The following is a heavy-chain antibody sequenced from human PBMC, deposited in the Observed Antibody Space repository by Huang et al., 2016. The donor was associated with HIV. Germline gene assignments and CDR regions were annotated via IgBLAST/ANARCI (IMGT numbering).Heavy chain of an antibody. CDR2: INSDGSST. CDR3: ARDPRIQSWLNFFDY. D-gene: IGHD3-22*01. CDR1: GLRISSYW. Sequence: EVQLVESGGGLVQPGGSLRRSCAASGLRISSYWMHWVRQAPGKGLVWVSRINSDGSSTSYADSVQGRFTISRDNAKNTLYLQMNSLRAEDTAVYYCARDPRIQSWLNFFDYWGQGTLVSVSS. J-gene: IGHJ4*02. V-gene: IGHV3-74*01.